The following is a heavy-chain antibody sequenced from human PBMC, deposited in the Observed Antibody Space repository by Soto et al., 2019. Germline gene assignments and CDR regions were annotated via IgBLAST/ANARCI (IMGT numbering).Heavy chain of an antibody. J-gene: IGHJ5*02. CDR3: ARRLNRIVVVPAAILLGYWLDP. CDR1: GGSFSGYY. Sequence: ASETLSLTCAVYGGSFSGYYWSWIRQPPGKGLEWIGEINHSGSTNYNPALKIRVTISVDTSKNQFSLKLSSVTAEDTAVYYCARRLNRIVVVPAAILLGYWLDPLGQLTLVTVSS. D-gene: IGHD2-2*02. CDR2: INHSGST. V-gene: IGHV4-34*01.